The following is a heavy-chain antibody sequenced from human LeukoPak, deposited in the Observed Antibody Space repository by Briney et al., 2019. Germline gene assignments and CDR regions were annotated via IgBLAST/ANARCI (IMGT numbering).Heavy chain of an antibody. Sequence: GASVKVSCKTSGYTFTNYDINWVRQAAGQGFEWMGWVNPDSGDTGFAQKFQGRLTITTNTSARVAYMEMTSLSSEDTAVYYCTRAWPSWAPEPRATVSS. V-gene: IGHV1-8*01. CDR1: GYTFTNYD. CDR2: VNPDSGDT. CDR3: TRAWPS. J-gene: IGHJ5*02.